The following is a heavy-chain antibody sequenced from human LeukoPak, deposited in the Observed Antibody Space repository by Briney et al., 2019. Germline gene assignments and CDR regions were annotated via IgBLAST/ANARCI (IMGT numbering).Heavy chain of an antibody. CDR1: GYTFTSYG. CDR2: ISAYNGNT. Sequence: ATVKVSCKASGYTFTSYGISWVRQAPGQGLEWMGWISAYNGNTNYAQKLQGRVTMTTDTSTSTAYMELRSLRSDDTAVYYCARDFTYGTSSAYWGQGTLVTVSS. D-gene: IGHD6-6*01. V-gene: IGHV1-18*01. J-gene: IGHJ4*02. CDR3: ARDFTYGTSSAY.